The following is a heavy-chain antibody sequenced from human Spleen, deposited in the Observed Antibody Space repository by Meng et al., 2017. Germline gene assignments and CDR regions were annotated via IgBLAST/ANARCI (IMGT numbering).Heavy chain of an antibody. J-gene: IGHJ3*02. V-gene: IGHV3-30*01. D-gene: IGHD3-10*01. CDR1: GFTFSSYP. Sequence: GGSLRLSCLASGFTFSSYPLYWVRQAPGKGLEWVTVISYDGSNKYYADSVKGRFTISRDNSKNTVYLQMNSLTAEDTAVYYCARSMVRGVTDAFDIWGQGTMVTVSS. CDR3: ARSMVRGVTDAFDI. CDR2: ISYDGSNK.